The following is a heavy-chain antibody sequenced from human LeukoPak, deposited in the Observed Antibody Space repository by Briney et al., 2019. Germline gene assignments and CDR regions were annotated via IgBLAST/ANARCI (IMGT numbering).Heavy chain of an antibody. CDR1: GFTFSSYA. CDR2: ISSNGGST. V-gene: IGHV3-64*01. CDR3: ASWYCSSTSCPNDY. D-gene: IGHD2-2*01. Sequence: PGGSLRLSCAASGFTFSSYAMHWVRQAPGKGLEYVSAISSNGGSTYYANSVKGRFTISRDNSKNTLYPQMGSLRAEDMAVYYCASWYCSSTSCPNDYWGQGTLVTVSS. J-gene: IGHJ4*02.